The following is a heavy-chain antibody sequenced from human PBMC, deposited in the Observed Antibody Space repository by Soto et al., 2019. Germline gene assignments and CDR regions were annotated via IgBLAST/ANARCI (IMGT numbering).Heavy chain of an antibody. V-gene: IGHV4-30-4*01. CDR1: GDSIFNGDYY. J-gene: IGHJ5*02. CDR3: AREGAYDYVWGSYRSWFDP. D-gene: IGHD3-16*02. CDR2: IYYSGST. Sequence: KPSETLSLTCTVSGDSIFNGDYYWSWIRQPPGKGLEWIGYIYYSGSTSYNSSLKSRVTISIDTSKNQFSLKLDSVTAADTAVYYCAREGAYDYVWGSYRSWFDPWGQGALVTVSS.